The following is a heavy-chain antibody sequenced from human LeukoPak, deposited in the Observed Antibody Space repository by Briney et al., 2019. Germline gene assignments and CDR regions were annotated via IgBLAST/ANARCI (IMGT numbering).Heavy chain of an antibody. CDR2: INYSGST. CDR1: GDSISSYY. J-gene: IGHJ6*02. Sequence: SETLSLTCTVSGDSISSYYWSWIRQPPGKGLEWIGYINYSGSTNYNPSLKSRVTISVDTSKNQFSLKLSSVTAADTAVYYCARAQLNLLVDFGMDVWGQGTTVTVSS. CDR3: ARAQLNLLVDFGMDV. V-gene: IGHV4-59*01. D-gene: IGHD1-1*01.